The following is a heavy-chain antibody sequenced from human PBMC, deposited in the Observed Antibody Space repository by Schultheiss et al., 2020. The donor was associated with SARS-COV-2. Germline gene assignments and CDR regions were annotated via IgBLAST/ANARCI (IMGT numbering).Heavy chain of an antibody. CDR2: IYYSGST. CDR1: GGSISSYY. CDR3: ARHEAAAGTYYFDY. V-gene: IGHV4-59*08. J-gene: IGHJ4*02. D-gene: IGHD6-13*01. Sequence: SETLSLTCTVSGGSISSYYWSWIRQPPGKGLEWIGYIYYSGSTNYNPSLKSRVTISVDTSKNQFSLKLSTVTAEDTAVYYCARHEAAAGTYYFDYWGQGTLVTVSS.